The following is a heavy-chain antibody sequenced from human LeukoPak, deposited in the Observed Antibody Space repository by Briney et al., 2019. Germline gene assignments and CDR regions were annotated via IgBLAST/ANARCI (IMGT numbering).Heavy chain of an antibody. CDR2: ISSSGSTI. Sequence: GGSLRLSCAASGFTFSDYYMSWIRQAPGKGLEWVSYISSSGSTIYYADSVKGRFTISRDNAKNSLYLQMNSLRAEDTAVYYCARANCSSTSCYRPFDYWGQGTLVTVSS. V-gene: IGHV3-11*04. CDR3: ARANCSSTSCYRPFDY. D-gene: IGHD2-2*01. J-gene: IGHJ4*02. CDR1: GFTFSDYY.